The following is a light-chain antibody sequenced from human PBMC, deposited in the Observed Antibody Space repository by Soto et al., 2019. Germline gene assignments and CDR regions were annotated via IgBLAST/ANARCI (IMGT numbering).Light chain of an antibody. Sequence: QSVLTQPPSASGTPGQRVTISCSGRSSNVGSNTVNWYLQLPGTAPKLLIYSNNQRPSGVPDRFSGSKSGTSAFLAISGLQSEDEADYYCAAWDDSLNGPAFGGGTKLTVL. CDR3: AAWDDSLNGPA. CDR2: SNN. V-gene: IGLV1-44*01. J-gene: IGLJ2*01. CDR1: SSNVGSNT.